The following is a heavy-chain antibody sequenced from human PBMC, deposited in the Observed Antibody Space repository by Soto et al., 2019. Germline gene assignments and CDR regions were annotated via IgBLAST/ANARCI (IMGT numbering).Heavy chain of an antibody. CDR2: IYYSGST. D-gene: IGHD6-13*01. CDR3: ARDSEAAAGSGFDP. Sequence: SETLSLTCTASGGSISSYYWSWIRQPPGKGLEWIGYIYYSGSTNYNPSLKSRVTISVDTSKNQFSLKLSSVTAADTAVYYCARDSEAAAGSGFDPWGQGTLVTVSS. CDR1: GGSISSYY. V-gene: IGHV4-59*01. J-gene: IGHJ5*02.